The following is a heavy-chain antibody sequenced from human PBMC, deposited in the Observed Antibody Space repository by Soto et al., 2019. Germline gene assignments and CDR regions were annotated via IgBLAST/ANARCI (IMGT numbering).Heavy chain of an antibody. Sequence: PSETLSLTCTVSGGSVNSDYYYWTWIRQPPGKGLEWIGYIYYTGRTYYNPSLESRVSISLDSSRNQFSLKLSSVTAADTAVFYCAREYSNSPEAFDYWGQGALVTVSS. V-gene: IGHV4-61*01. D-gene: IGHD4-4*01. CDR3: AREYSNSPEAFDY. CDR2: IYYTGRT. CDR1: GGSVNSDYYY. J-gene: IGHJ4*02.